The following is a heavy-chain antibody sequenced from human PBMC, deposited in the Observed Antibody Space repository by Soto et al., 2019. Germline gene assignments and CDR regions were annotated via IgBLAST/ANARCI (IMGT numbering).Heavy chain of an antibody. CDR1: GYTFTSYG. CDR3: ARGVNRAYSSGQYGMDV. Sequence: QVQLVQSGAEVKKPWASVKVSCKASGYTFTSYGISWVRQAPGQGLEWMGWISAYNGNTNYAQKLKGRVTMTTDTSTSTAYMELRSLRSDDTAVYYCARGVNRAYSSGQYGMDVWGQGTTVTVSS. J-gene: IGHJ6*02. CDR2: ISAYNGNT. D-gene: IGHD6-19*01. V-gene: IGHV1-18*01.